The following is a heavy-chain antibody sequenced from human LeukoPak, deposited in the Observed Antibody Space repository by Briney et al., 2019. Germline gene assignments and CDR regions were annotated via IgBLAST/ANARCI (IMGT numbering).Heavy chain of an antibody. CDR3: AKARYYYDSSVPYYFDY. V-gene: IGHV3-23*01. CDR2: ISGSGGST. J-gene: IGHJ4*02. CDR1: GFTFSSYA. Sequence: GGSLRLSCAASGFTFSSYAMSWVRQTPGKGPEWVSAISGSGGSTYYADSVKGRFTISRDNSKNTLYLQMNSLRAEDTAVYYCAKARYYYDSSVPYYFDYWGQGTLVTVSS. D-gene: IGHD3-22*01.